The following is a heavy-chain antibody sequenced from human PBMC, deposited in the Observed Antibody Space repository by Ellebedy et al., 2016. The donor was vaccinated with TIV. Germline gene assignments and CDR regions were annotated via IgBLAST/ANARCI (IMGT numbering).Heavy chain of an antibody. D-gene: IGHD1-14*01. Sequence: GESLKISCAASGFTFSSCGMHWVRQAPGKGLGWVAFIRFDGSIKDYAASLKGRFTISRDNSANTLDLHVTSLRADDTALYYCAKGCGAITGGYAMDVWGRGTTVTVSS. V-gene: IGHV3-30*02. CDR2: IRFDGSIK. J-gene: IGHJ6*02. CDR1: GFTFSSCG. CDR3: AKGCGAITGGYAMDV.